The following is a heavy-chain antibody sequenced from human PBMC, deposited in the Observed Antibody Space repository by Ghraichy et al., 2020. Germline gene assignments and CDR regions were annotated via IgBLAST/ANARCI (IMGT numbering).Heavy chain of an antibody. D-gene: IGHD3-22*01. V-gene: IGHV3-7*01. Sequence: GGSLRLSCAASGFTFSSYWMSWVRQPPGKGLEWVANIIPDGREKYYVDSVKGRFTISRDNAKKSLYLQMNSLRAEDTAVYYCARGDYYDRSGYYIVAFDIWGQGTTVTVSS. J-gene: IGHJ3*02. CDR1: GFTFSSYW. CDR2: IIPDGREK. CDR3: ARGDYYDRSGYYIVAFDI.